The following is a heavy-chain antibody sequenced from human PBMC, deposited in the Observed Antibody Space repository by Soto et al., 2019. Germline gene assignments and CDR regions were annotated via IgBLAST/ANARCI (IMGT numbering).Heavy chain of an antibody. D-gene: IGHD2-2*01. V-gene: IGHV3-30-3*01. CDR3: ARTLGYCSSTSCYGAHPRFKKDY. Sequence: GGSLRLSCAASGFTFSSYAMHWVRQAPGKGLEWVAVISYDGSNKYYADSVKGRFTISRDNSKNTLYLQMNSLRAEDTAVYYCARTLGYCSSTSCYGAHPRFKKDYWGQGTLVTVSS. J-gene: IGHJ4*02. CDR1: GFTFSSYA. CDR2: ISYDGSNK.